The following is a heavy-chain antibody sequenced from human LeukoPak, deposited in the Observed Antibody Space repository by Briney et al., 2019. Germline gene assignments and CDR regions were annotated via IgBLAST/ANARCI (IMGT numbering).Heavy chain of an antibody. J-gene: IGHJ5*02. CDR3: AKDSSYTNSRDLDWFDP. D-gene: IGHD2-2*02. V-gene: IGHV3-23*01. Sequence: PGGSLRLSCSASGFIFSSYAMNWFRQAPEMGPEWVSTISSSGRSTYYADSVKGRFTISRDNSKNTLYLQMNGLRAEDTALYYCAKDSSYTNSRDLDWFDPWGQGTLVTVSS. CDR1: GFIFSSYA. CDR2: ISSSGRST.